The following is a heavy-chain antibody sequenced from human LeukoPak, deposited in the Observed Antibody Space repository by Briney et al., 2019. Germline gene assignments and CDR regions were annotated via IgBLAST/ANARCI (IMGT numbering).Heavy chain of an antibody. CDR2: IKEDGSEK. D-gene: IGHD1-14*01. CDR3: ARDPNHDYYIS. V-gene: IGHV3-7*01. Sequence: PGGSLRLSCAASGFTFSSYWMSWVRQAPGKGLEWVASIKEDGSEKHYVDSVKGRFTISRDNAKNSLYLQMNSLRPEDTAVYFCARDPNHDYYISWGQGTLVTVSS. J-gene: IGHJ4*02. CDR1: GFTFSSYW.